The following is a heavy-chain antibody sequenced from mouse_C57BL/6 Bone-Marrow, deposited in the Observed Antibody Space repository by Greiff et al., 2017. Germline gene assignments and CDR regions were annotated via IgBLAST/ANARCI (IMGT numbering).Heavy chain of an antibody. CDR3: ARGLGRFAY. Sequence: VQLQQPGAELVRPGTSVKLSCKASGYTFTSYWMHWVKQRPGQGLEWIGVIDPSDSYTNYNQKFKGKATLTVYTSSSTAYMQLSSLTSEDSAVYYCARGLGRFAYWGQGTLVTVAA. V-gene: IGHV1-59*01. CDR1: GYTFTSYW. D-gene: IGHD4-1*01. CDR2: IDPSDSYT. J-gene: IGHJ3*01.